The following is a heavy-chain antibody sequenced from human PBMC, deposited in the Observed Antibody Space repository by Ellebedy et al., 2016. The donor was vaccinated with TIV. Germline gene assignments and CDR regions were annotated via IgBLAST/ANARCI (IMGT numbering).Heavy chain of an antibody. J-gene: IGHJ4*02. V-gene: IGHV3-48*02. D-gene: IGHD7-27*01. CDR3: ARDPSGRDDFEY. Sequence: DSVKGRFTISRDNAKNSLYLQMNSLRDEDTAMYYCARDPSGRDDFEYWGQGTLVTVSS.